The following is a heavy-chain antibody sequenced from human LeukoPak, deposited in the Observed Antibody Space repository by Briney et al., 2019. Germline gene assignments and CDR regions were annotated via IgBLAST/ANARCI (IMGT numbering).Heavy chain of an antibody. D-gene: IGHD6-13*01. V-gene: IGHV3-7*01. CDR3: ARDLYSSSRDYYYYYYMDV. CDR2: IKQDGSEK. Sequence: GGSLRLSCAASGFTFSSYWMSWVRQAPGKGLEWVANIKQDGSEKYYVDSVKGRFTISRDNAKNSLYLQMNSLRAEDTAVYYCARDLYSSSRDYYYYYYMDVWGKGTTVTVSS. CDR1: GFTFSSYW. J-gene: IGHJ6*03.